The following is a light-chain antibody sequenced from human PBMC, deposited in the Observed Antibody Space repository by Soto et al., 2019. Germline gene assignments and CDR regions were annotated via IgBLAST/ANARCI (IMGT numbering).Light chain of an antibody. CDR2: GAS. CDR3: LLYFSPDRYT. J-gene: IGKJ2*01. CDR1: QSVTSSH. Sequence: EIVLTQTPGTLSLSPGERATLSCRASQSVTSSHSAWYQQKPGQAPRLLIYGASTRATGIPDRFSGSGSDTDFSLTIRRLDPEDFAMYYCLLYFSPDRYTFGPGTKVQIK. V-gene: IGKV3-20*01.